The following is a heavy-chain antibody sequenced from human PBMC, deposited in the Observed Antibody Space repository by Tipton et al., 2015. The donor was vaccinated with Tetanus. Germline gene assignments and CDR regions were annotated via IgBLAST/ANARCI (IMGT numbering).Heavy chain of an antibody. CDR3: ARIPNEYCGGDCYERYFFDY. J-gene: IGHJ4*02. D-gene: IGHD2-21*02. V-gene: IGHV4-39*07. Sequence: TLSLTCSVSGGPIRDSDYYWGWIRQPPGKGLEWIGEINQSGSTNYNPSLKSRVTISVDTSKNQFSLKLSSVTAADTAVYYCARIPNEYCGGDCYERYFFDYWGQGTLVTVSS. CDR2: INQSGST. CDR1: GGPIRDSDYY.